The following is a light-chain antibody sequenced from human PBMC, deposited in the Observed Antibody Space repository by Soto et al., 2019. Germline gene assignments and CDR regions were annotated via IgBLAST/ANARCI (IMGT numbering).Light chain of an antibody. Sequence: EIVLTPSPGTLSLSTGERATLSCRASQSISSSDLAWYQHRPGQATRLLIYAASSRATGIPVRFSGSGSGTDFTLSISRLEPEDFAVYYCKHYGSSSWTFGKGTKVDIK. J-gene: IGKJ1*01. CDR2: AAS. V-gene: IGKV3-20*01. CDR3: KHYGSSSWT. CDR1: QSISSSD.